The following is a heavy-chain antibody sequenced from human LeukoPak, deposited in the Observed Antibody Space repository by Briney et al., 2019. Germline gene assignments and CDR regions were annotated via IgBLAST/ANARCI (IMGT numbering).Heavy chain of an antibody. J-gene: IGHJ3*02. CDR2: IKQDGSEK. D-gene: IGHD5-18*01. CDR3: AREGYSYGGLDAFDI. V-gene: IGHV3-7*01. Sequence: GGSLRLSCAASGFTFSSYWMSWVRQAPGKGLEWVANIKQDGSEKYYVDSVKGRFTISRDNAKNSLYLQMNSLRAEDTAVYYCAREGYSYGGLDAFDIWGQGTMVTVSS. CDR1: GFTFSSYW.